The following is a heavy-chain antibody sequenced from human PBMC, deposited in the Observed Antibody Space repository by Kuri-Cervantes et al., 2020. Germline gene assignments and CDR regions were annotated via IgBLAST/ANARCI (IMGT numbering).Heavy chain of an antibody. CDR3: VRRYFDY. Sequence: GESLKISCAASGFPFSSYAMSWVRQAPGKGLEWVSAISGSGGSTYYADSVKGQFTISRDNSKNTLYLQMNSLRAEDTAVYYCVRRYFDYWGQGTLVTVSS. V-gene: IGHV3-23*01. CDR1: GFPFSSYA. CDR2: ISGSGGST. J-gene: IGHJ4*02.